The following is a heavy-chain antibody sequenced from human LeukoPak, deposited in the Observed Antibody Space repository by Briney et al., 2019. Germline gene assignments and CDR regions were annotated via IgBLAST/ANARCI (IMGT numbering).Heavy chain of an antibody. CDR1: GFTFSSYA. J-gene: IGHJ4*02. V-gene: IGHV3-23*01. Sequence: GGSLRLFCAASGFTFSSYAMSWVRQAPGKGLEWVSAISGSGGSTYYADSVKGRFTISRDNSKNTLYLQMNSLRAEDTAVYYCAGVISGYDYFDYWGQGTLVTVSS. CDR3: AGVISGYDYFDY. CDR2: ISGSGGST. D-gene: IGHD5-12*01.